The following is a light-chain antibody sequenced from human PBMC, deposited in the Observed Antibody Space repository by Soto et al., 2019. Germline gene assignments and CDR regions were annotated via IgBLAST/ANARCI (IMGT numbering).Light chain of an antibody. CDR3: SSYTSNNALYV. J-gene: IGLJ1*01. CDR1: SSDIGAYDY. CDR2: EVN. V-gene: IGLV2-14*01. Sequence: QSALTQPASLSGSPGQSITISCTGTSSDIGAYDYVSWFQQHPGKAPKLMISEVNNRPSGVSNRFSGSKSGNTASLTISGLQAEDEADYYCSSYTSNNALYVFGTGTKLTVL.